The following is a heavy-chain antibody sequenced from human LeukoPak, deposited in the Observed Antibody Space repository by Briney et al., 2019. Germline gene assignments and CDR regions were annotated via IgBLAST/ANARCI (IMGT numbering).Heavy chain of an antibody. J-gene: IGHJ5*02. CDR2: INHSGST. CDR1: GGSFSGYY. Sequence: PSETLSLTCAVYGGSFSGYYWSWIRQPPGKGLEWIGEINHSGSTNYNPSLKSRVTISVDTSKNQFSLKLSSVTAADTAVYYCARGRPGKLPINWFDPWGQGTLVTVSS. CDR3: ARGRPGKLPINWFDP. D-gene: IGHD1-1*01. V-gene: IGHV4-34*01.